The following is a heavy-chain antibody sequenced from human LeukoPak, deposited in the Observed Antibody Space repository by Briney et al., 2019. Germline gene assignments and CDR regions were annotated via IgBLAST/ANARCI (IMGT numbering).Heavy chain of an antibody. V-gene: IGHV5-51*01. J-gene: IGHJ5*02. CDR1: GYGFISYG. CDR3: ARGPNGYIYGYRRLDR. D-gene: IGHD5-18*01. Sequence: ESLQISSQASGYGFISYGIAWARRMRPQGLEWMGIIYPGDSDTSYSPSFQGEVTIAADKSIRTSYLQWSRLKASDTAMYYCARGPNGYIYGYRRLDRWGQGTLVTV. CDR2: IYPGDSDT.